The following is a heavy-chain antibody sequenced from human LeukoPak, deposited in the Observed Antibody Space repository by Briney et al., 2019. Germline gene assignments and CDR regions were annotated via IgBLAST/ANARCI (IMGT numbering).Heavy chain of an antibody. CDR2: IYTSGST. D-gene: IGHD2-2*01. Sequence: SETLSLTCTVSGGSISSGSYYWSWIRQPAGKGLEWIGRIYTSGSTNYNPSLKSRVTISVEPSKNQFSLKLSSLTAADTAVYYCARGRYCSSTSCYYFDYWGQGTLVTVSS. J-gene: IGHJ4*02. CDR3: ARGRYCSSTSCYYFDY. V-gene: IGHV4-61*02. CDR1: GGSISSGSYY.